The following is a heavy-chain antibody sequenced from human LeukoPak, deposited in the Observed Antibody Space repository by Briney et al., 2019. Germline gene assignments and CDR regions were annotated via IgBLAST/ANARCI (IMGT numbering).Heavy chain of an antibody. J-gene: IGHJ2*01. CDR3: ARDGPFGSAAYWHYDL. Sequence: PGGSLRLSCEASGFTLRSYELNWVRQAPGKGLEWISYISVGATIISYADSVKGRFTISRDNAKDSLYLQINNLRVDDTASYYCARDGPFGSAAYWHYDLWGRGTLLTVSS. CDR1: GFTLRSYE. D-gene: IGHD2-15*01. V-gene: IGHV3-48*03. CDR2: ISVGATII.